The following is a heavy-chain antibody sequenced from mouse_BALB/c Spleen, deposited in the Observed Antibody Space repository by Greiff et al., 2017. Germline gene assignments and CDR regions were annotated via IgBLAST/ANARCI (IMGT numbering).Heavy chain of an antibody. CDR2: ISSGSSTI. Sequence: DVKLVESGGGLVQPGGSRKLSCAASGFTFSSFGMHWVRQAPEKGLEWVAYISSGSSTIYYADTVKGRFTISRDNPKNTLFLQMTSLRSEDTAMYYCARDYYGSSPLAYWGQGTLVTVSA. V-gene: IGHV5-17*02. CDR3: ARDYYGSSPLAY. D-gene: IGHD1-1*01. J-gene: IGHJ3*01. CDR1: GFTFSSFG.